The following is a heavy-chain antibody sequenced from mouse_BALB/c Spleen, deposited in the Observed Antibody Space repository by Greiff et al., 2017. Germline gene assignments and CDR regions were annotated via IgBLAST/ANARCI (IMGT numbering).Heavy chain of an antibody. V-gene: IGHV1-15*01. Sequence: QVQLQQSGAELVRPGASVTLSCKASGYTFTDYEMHWVKQTPVHGLEWIGAIDPETGGTAYNQKFKGKATLTADISSSTAYMELRSLTSEDSAVYYCTRFSYDYPYYYAMDYWGQGTSVTVSS. CDR2: IDPETGGT. D-gene: IGHD2-4*01. J-gene: IGHJ4*01. CDR1: GYTFTDYE. CDR3: TRFSYDYPYYYAMDY.